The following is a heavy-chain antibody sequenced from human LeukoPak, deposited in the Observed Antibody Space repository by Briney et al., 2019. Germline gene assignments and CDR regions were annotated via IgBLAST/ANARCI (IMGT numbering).Heavy chain of an antibody. CDR1: GGSIRSSSYY. CDR3: ARHTTIFGHFGF. D-gene: IGHD3-3*01. J-gene: IGHJ4*02. V-gene: IGHV4-39*01. Sequence: SETLSLTCTVSGGSIRSSSYYWGWIRQPPGKGLEWIGSIYYSGSTYYNPSLKSRVTISVDTSKNQLSLKLSSVTAADTAVYYCARHTTIFGHFGFWGQGTLVTVSS. CDR2: IYYSGST.